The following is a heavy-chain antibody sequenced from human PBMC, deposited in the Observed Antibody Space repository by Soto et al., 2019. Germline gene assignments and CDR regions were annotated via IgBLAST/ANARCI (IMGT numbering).Heavy chain of an antibody. CDR1: GSTFSSYA. CDR3: AKDQIVVVVAATQVTPFDY. CDR2: ISGSGGST. D-gene: IGHD2-15*01. Sequence: PGGSLRLSCAASGSTFSSYAMSWVRQAPGKGLEWVSAISGSGGSTYYADSVKGRFTISRDNSKNTLYLQMNSLRAEDTAVYYCAKDQIVVVVAATQVTPFDYWGQGTLVTVSS. J-gene: IGHJ4*02. V-gene: IGHV3-23*01.